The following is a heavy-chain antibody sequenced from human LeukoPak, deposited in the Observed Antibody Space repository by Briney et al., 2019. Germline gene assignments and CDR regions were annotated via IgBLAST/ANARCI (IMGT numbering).Heavy chain of an antibody. J-gene: IGHJ4*02. V-gene: IGHV1-2*02. CDR2: INPNSGGT. D-gene: IGHD2-21*02. Sequence: ASVKVSCKASGYTFTGYYMHWVRQAPGQGLEWMGWINPNSGGTNYAQKFQGRVTMTRDTSISTAYMELSRLRSDDTAVYYCARVECGGGDCYFDYWGQGTLVTVSS. CDR1: GYTFTGYY. CDR3: ARVECGGGDCYFDY.